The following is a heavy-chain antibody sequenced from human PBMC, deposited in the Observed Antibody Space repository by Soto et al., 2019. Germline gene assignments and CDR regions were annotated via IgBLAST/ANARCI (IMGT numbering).Heavy chain of an antibody. CDR3: ARDAQYSSSSGWRREFDY. J-gene: IGHJ4*02. D-gene: IGHD6-6*01. Sequence: SVKVSCKASGGTFSSYSISWVRQAPGQGLEWMGGIIPIFGTANYAQKFQGRVTITADESTSTAYMELSSLRSEDTAVYYCARDAQYSSSSGWRREFDYWGQGTLVTVSS. CDR2: IIPIFGTA. V-gene: IGHV1-69*13. CDR1: GGTFSSYS.